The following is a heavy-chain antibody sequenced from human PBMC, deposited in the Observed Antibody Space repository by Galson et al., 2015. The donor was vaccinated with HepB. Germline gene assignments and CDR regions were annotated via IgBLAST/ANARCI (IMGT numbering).Heavy chain of an antibody. D-gene: IGHD4-23*01. CDR3: AKEVNYGGHLPTDC. V-gene: IGHV3-30*18. J-gene: IGHJ4*02. Sequence: SLRLSCAASGFTFSSYGMHWVRQAPGKGLEWVAVISYDGSNKYYADSMKGRFTISRDNSKNTLYLHMNSLRAEDTAVFYCAKEVNYGGHLPTDCWGQGTLVTVSS. CDR1: GFTFSSYG. CDR2: ISYDGSNK.